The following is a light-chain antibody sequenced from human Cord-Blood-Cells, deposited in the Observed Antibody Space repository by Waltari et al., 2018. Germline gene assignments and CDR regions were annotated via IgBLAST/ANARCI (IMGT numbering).Light chain of an antibody. Sequence: QSALTQPASVSGSPGPSITISCTGTSSDVGSYNLVSWYQQHPGKAPKLMIYEGRKRPSGVSNRFSGAKSGNTASLTIAGLQAEDEADYYCCSYAGSSTFVVFGGGTKLTVL. CDR1: SSDVGSYNL. CDR3: CSYAGSSTFVV. V-gene: IGLV2-23*01. J-gene: IGLJ2*01. CDR2: EGR.